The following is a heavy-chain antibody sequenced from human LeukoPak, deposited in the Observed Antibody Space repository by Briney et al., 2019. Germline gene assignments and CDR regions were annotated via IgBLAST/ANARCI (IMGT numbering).Heavy chain of an antibody. CDR3: ARGLSGVQGGNYYYGMDV. D-gene: IGHD3-3*01. Sequence: GASVKVSCKASGYPFTNYDFNWVRQATGRGLEWMGWVNPNSGNTGYAQKFQGRVTMTRNTSISTAYMELSSLGSADTAVYYCARGLSGVQGGNYYYGMDVWGQGTTVTVSS. CDR2: VNPNSGNT. V-gene: IGHV1-8*01. J-gene: IGHJ6*02. CDR1: GYPFTNYD.